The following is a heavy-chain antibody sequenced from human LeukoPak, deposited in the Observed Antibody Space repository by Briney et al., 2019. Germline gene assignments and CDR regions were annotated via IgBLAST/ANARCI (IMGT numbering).Heavy chain of an antibody. V-gene: IGHV1-2*02. J-gene: IGHJ6*03. Sequence: ASVKVSCKAFGYTFTGYYMHWVRQAPGQGLEWMGWINPNSGGTNYAQKFQGRVTMTRDTSISTAYMELSRLRSDDTAVYYCARSAEHCNNGVCFTDYYMDVWGKGTTVTVSS. CDR2: INPNSGGT. D-gene: IGHD2-8*01. CDR3: ARSAEHCNNGVCFTDYYMDV. CDR1: GYTFTGYY.